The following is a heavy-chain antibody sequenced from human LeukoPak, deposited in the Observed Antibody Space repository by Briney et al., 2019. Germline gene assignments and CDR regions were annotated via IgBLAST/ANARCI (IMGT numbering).Heavy chain of an antibody. Sequence: SQTLPLTCTVSGDSISSGGYYWSWIRQPPGKGLECIGYIYHSGTTYYYNPPLKSRVTISIDRSKSQFSLKVTSVTAADTAVYYCARAGDGDPYFDYWGQGALVTVSS. J-gene: IGHJ4*02. CDR3: ARAGDGDPYFDY. CDR1: GDSISSGGYY. CDR2: IYHSGTTY. D-gene: IGHD4-17*01. V-gene: IGHV4-30-2*01.